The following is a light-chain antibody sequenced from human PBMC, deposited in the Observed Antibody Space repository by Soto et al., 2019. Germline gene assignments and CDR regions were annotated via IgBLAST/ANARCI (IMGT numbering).Light chain of an antibody. J-gene: IGKJ1*01. V-gene: IGKV1-5*01. Sequence: DIQMTQSPSTLSASVGDRVTITCRASQGIRNDLGWYQQKPGKAPKLLIYDASSLESGVPSRFSGSGSGTEFTLTISSLRPDDFATYYCQQYNSYWTFGQGTKVDIK. CDR2: DAS. CDR3: QQYNSYWT. CDR1: QGIRND.